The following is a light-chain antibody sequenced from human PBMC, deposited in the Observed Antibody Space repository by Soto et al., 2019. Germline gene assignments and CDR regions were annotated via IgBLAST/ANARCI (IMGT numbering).Light chain of an antibody. CDR1: QSVSSSY. J-gene: IGKJ3*01. CDR3: QQYGSSPFT. Sequence: EIVLTQSPGTLSLSPGERATLSCRASQSVSSSYLAWYQQKPGQAPRLLIYGASSRATGIPGRFSGSWSGTDFTITISRLEPEDFAVYSCQQYGSSPFTFGPGTKVDIK. CDR2: GAS. V-gene: IGKV3-20*01.